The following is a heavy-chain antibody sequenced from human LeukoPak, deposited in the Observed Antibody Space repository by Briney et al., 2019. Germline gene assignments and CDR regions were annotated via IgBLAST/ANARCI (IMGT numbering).Heavy chain of an antibody. CDR3: AGHRWALDNY. V-gene: IGHV1-2*02. J-gene: IGHJ4*02. Sequence: GASVKVCCKASGYTFTCCYMLWVRQSPGQGPGWMGWINPYSGGTNYAQKVLGRVTMTRGTCISTAYMELSRQKSAAADVYYCAGHRWALDNYWGQGTLVTVSS. D-gene: IGHD1-26*01. CDR1: GYTFTCCY. CDR2: INPYSGGT.